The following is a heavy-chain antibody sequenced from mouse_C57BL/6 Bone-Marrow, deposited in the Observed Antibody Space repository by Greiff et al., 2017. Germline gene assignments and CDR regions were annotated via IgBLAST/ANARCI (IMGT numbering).Heavy chain of an antibody. V-gene: IGHV1-19*01. D-gene: IGHD2-4*01. CDR3: ARWAYDYDWFAY. Sequence: EVQLKESGPVLVKPGASVKMSCKASGYTFTDYYMNWVKQSHGKSLEWIGVINPYNGGTSYNQKFKGKATLTVDKSSSTAYMELNSLTSEDSAVYYCARWAYDYDWFAYWGQGTLVTVSA. CDR1: GYTFTDYY. CDR2: INPYNGGT. J-gene: IGHJ3*01.